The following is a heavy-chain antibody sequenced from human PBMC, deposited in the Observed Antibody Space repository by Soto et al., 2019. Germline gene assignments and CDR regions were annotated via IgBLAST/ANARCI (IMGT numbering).Heavy chain of an antibody. J-gene: IGHJ5*02. V-gene: IGHV4-59*08. CDR2: IYYSGST. CDR3: ARRVAARRFNWFDP. Sequence: LETLSLTCTVSGGSINSYYWSWIRQPPGKGLEWIGYIYYSGSTNYNPSLKSRVTISVDTSKNQFSLKLSSVTAADTAVYYCARRVAARRFNWFDPWGQGTLVTVSS. D-gene: IGHD6-6*01. CDR1: GGSINSYY.